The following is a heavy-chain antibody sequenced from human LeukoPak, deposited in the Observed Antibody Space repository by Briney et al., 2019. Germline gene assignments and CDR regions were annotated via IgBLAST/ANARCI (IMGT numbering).Heavy chain of an antibody. CDR3: AKGLTRGGSPIDY. V-gene: IGHV3-23*01. J-gene: IGHJ4*02. CDR2: ISGSGGST. CDR1: GFTFSSYA. D-gene: IGHD3-9*01. Sequence: PGGSLRLSCAASGFTFSSYAMSWIRQAPGKGLEWVSAISGSGGSTYYADSVKGRFTISRDNSKNTLYLQMNSLRAEDTAVYYCAKGLTRGGSPIDYWGQGTLVTVSS.